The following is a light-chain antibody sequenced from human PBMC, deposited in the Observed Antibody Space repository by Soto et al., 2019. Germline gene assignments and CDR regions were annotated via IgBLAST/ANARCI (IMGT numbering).Light chain of an antibody. J-gene: IGKJ4*01. CDR1: QSVSSY. CDR3: HHRSSWLRGT. CDR2: DAS. Sequence: EIVLTQSPATLSLSPGERATLSCRASQSVSSYLAWYQQKPGQAPRLLIYDASNRATGIPARFSGSGSGTDFTLTISSLEPEDFAVYYCHHRSSWLRGTFVGGTKVEIK. V-gene: IGKV3-11*01.